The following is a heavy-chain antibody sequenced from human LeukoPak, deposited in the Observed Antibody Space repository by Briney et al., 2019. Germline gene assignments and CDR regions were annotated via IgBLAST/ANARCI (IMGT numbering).Heavy chain of an antibody. J-gene: IGHJ4*02. Sequence: GGSLRLSCAASGFTVSSNYMSWVRQAPGKGLEWVSVIYSGGSTYYADSVKGRFTISRDNAKNSLYLQMNSLRAEDTAVYYCARDGGVLRFLEWLPHYFDYWGQGTLVTVSS. CDR1: GFTVSSNY. CDR2: IYSGGST. D-gene: IGHD3-3*01. V-gene: IGHV3-66*01. CDR3: ARDGGVLRFLEWLPHYFDY.